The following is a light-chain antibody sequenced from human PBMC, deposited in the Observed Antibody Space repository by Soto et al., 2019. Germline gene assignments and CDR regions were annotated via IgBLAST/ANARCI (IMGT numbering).Light chain of an antibody. CDR3: SSYAGSNNFV. V-gene: IGLV2-8*01. CDR2: EVS. J-gene: IGLJ1*01. CDR1: SSDVGGYNY. Sequence: QSALTQPPSASGCPGQSVTISCTGTSSDVGGYNYVSWYQQHPGKAPKLMIYEVSKRPSGVPDRFSGAKSGNTASLTVSGLQAEDEADYYCSSYAGSNNFVFGTGTKLTVL.